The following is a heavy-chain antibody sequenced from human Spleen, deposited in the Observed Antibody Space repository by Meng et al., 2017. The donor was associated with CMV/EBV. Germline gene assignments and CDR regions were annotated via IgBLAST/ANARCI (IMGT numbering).Heavy chain of an antibody. CDR2: MRYDGSNT. CDR3: AKIGGLDTTIIRDY. D-gene: IGHD5-18*01. J-gene: IGHJ4*02. CDR1: GFTFSNHG. Sequence: SGFTFSNHGMHWVRQAPGKGLEWVAFMRYDGSNTFYVDSVKGRFTISRDNPKNTLYLQMNSLRAEDTAVYYCAKIGGLDTTIIRDYWGQGTLVTVSS. V-gene: IGHV3-30*02.